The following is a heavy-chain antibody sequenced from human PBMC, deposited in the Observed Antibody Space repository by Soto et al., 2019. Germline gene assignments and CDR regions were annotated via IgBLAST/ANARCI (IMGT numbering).Heavy chain of an antibody. D-gene: IGHD6-19*01. CDR1: GYTFTSYG. CDR2: ISAYNGNT. J-gene: IGHJ5*02. V-gene: IGHV1-18*01. Sequence: QVQLVQSGAEVKKPGASVKVSCKASGYTFTSYGISWVRQAPGQGLEWMGWISAYNGNTRYAQKLRGRVTMTTDTSTSTGYMELRSLRSEDEAVYCCARDLAVALIAPWGQGTLVTVSS. CDR3: ARDLAVALIAP.